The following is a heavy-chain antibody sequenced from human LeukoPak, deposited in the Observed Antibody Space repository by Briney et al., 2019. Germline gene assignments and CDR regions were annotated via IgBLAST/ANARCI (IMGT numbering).Heavy chain of an antibody. J-gene: IGHJ5*02. D-gene: IGHD3-10*01. CDR3: ARASYYGSGNWFDP. CDR1: GGSISSGSYY. Sequence: PSQTLSLTCTVPGGSISSGSYYWSWIWQPAGKGLESIGLIYTSGSTNYNPSLKSRVTMSVDTSKNQFSLKLSSVTASDTAVYYCARASYYGSGNWFDPWGQGTLVTVSS. V-gene: IGHV4-61*02. CDR2: IYTSGST.